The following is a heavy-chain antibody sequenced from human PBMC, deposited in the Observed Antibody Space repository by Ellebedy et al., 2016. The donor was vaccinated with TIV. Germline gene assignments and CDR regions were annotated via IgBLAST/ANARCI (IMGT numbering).Heavy chain of an antibody. Sequence: GESLKISCAASGFTFSSYAMSWVRQAPGKGLEWVSGISGFEQSTHYADSVEGRFAISRDNSKNTLYPQMNSLRAEDTAVYYCAKGSVWDLLLTCFDYWGQGTLVTVSS. CDR2: ISGFEQST. D-gene: IGHD1-26*01. CDR1: GFTFSSYA. J-gene: IGHJ4*02. CDR3: AKGSVWDLLLTCFDY. V-gene: IGHV3-23*01.